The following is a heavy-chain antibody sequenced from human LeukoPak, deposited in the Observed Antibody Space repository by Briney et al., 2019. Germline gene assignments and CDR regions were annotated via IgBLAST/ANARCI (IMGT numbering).Heavy chain of an antibody. CDR1: GLTFSNFW. D-gene: IGHD3-22*01. CDR2: IYGDGSFT. Sequence: GGSWRLSWEASGLTFSNFWLHGVGQAPGKGRGWVALIYGDGSFTRYADSVKGRFTISRDNAKNTVYLQMNSLRVEDTAVYYCARVYETNGYLYWGQGSLVTVSS. J-gene: IGHJ4*02. V-gene: IGHV3-74*01. CDR3: ARVYETNGYLY.